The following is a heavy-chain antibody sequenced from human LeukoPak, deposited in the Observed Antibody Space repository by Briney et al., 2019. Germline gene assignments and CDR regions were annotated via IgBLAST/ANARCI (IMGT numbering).Heavy chain of an antibody. D-gene: IGHD6-25*01. J-gene: IGHJ4*02. CDR3: SPRRQGGL. Sequence: GGSLRLSCVGSGFTFSDAWMSWVRQAPGKGLEWVGRIKSKSDGGKMVYAGTVESRFTISRGYSKITLDLERDRPETEDTSGYYCSPRRQGGLWGQGTLVTVS. CDR2: IKSKSDGGKM. CDR1: GFTFSDAW. V-gene: IGHV3-15*01.